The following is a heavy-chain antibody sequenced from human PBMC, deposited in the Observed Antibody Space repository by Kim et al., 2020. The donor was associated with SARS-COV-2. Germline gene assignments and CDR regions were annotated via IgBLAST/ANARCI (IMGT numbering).Heavy chain of an antibody. CDR2: ISYDGSNK. Sequence: GGSLRLSCAASGFTFSSYAMHWVRQAPGKGLEWVAVISYDGSNKYYADSVKGRFTISRDNSKNTLYLQMNSLRAEDTAVYYCARADSSGWGGGMDVWGQGTTVTVSS. D-gene: IGHD6-19*01. J-gene: IGHJ6*02. CDR1: GFTFSSYA. CDR3: ARADSSGWGGGMDV. V-gene: IGHV3-30*04.